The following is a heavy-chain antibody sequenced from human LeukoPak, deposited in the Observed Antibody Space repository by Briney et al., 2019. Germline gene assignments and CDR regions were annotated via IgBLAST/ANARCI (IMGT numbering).Heavy chain of an antibody. CDR3: ASWGSVATGPFDY. D-gene: IGHD5-12*01. Sequence: SSETLSLTCAVSGGSISSADYSWSWIRQPPGKGLEWIGHIYHSGSTYYNPSLKSRVTILVDRPKNQFSLKLSSVIAADTAVYYCASWGSVATGPFDYWGQGTLVTVSS. CDR2: IYHSGST. J-gene: IGHJ4*02. V-gene: IGHV4-30-2*01. CDR1: GGSISSADYS.